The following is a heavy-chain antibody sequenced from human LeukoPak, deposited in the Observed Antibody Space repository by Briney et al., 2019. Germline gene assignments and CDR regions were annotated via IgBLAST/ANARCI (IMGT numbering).Heavy chain of an antibody. CDR3: ARDPSSGWPIVDAFDI. Sequence: SQTLSLTCAISGDSVSSNSAAWNWIRQSPSRGLEWLGRTYYRPKWYNDYAVSVKSRITINPDTSKNQFSLQLNSVTPEDTAVYYCARDPSSGWPIVDAFDIWGQGTMVTVSS. J-gene: IGHJ3*02. D-gene: IGHD6-19*01. CDR1: GDSVSSNSAA. V-gene: IGHV6-1*01. CDR2: TYYRPKWYN.